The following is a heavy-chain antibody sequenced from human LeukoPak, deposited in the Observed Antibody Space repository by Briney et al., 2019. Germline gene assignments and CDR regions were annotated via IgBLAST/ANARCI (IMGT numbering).Heavy chain of an antibody. CDR2: IYSGSTI. CDR1: GFTVSSNY. J-gene: IGHJ4*02. V-gene: IGHV3-53*01. D-gene: IGHD3-22*01. CDR3: AREGRYDGSTMWYFDY. Sequence: GGSLRLSCAASGFTVSSNYMAWVRQAPGKGLEWVSVIYSGSTIYYADSVKGRFTISRDNSKNTLYLQMNSLRAEDTAVYYCAREGRYDGSTMWYFDYWGQGTLVTVSS.